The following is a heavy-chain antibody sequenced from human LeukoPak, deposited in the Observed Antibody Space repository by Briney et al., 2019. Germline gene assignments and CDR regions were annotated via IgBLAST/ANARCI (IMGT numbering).Heavy chain of an antibody. Sequence: ASVKVSCKASGYTFTSYAMHWVRQAPGQRLEWMGWINAGNGNTKYSQKFQGRVTITRDTSASTAYMEPSSLTSEDTAVYYCARDYDYLWGSYRANHNYFDYWGQGTLVTVSS. J-gene: IGHJ4*02. CDR2: INAGNGNT. V-gene: IGHV1-3*01. CDR3: ARDYDYLWGSYRANHNYFDY. CDR1: GYTFTSYA. D-gene: IGHD3-16*02.